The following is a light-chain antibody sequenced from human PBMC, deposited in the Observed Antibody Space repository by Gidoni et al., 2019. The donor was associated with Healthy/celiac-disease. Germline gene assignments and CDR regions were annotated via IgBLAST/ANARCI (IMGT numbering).Light chain of an antibody. V-gene: IGKV1-39*01. CDR1: QSISSY. J-gene: IGKJ2*01. Sequence: DIQMTQSPSSLSASVGDRVTITCRASQSISSYLNWYQQKPGKAPKRLINAASSWQSGVPSRFSGSGSGTDFTLTISSMQPEDFATDYCQQSYSTLYTFGQGTKLEIK. CDR3: QQSYSTLYT. CDR2: AAS.